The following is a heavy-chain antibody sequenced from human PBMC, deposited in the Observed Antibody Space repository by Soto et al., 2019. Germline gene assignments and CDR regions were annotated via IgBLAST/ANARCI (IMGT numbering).Heavy chain of an antibody. CDR2: ISAYNGNT. D-gene: IGHD2-8*01. V-gene: IGHV1-18*01. CDR1: GYTFPSYG. CDR3: ARTIVLMVYGAFDI. J-gene: IGHJ3*02. Sequence: ASVPVSCKASGYTFPSYGISWVRQAPGQGLEWMGWISAYNGNTNYAQKLQGRVTMTTDTSTSTAYMELRSLRSDDTAVYYCARTIVLMVYGAFDIWGQGTMVTVSS.